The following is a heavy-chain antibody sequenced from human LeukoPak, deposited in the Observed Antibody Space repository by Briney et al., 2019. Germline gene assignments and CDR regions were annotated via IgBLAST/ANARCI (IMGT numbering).Heavy chain of an antibody. CDR2: IYPGDSNT. D-gene: IGHD7-27*01. J-gene: IGHJ4*02. V-gene: IGHV5-51*01. CDR3: ARPPNWGSWHYFDY. Sequence: GESLKISCKGSGYSFTSYWIGWVRQMPGKGLEWMGIIYPGDSNTRYSPSFQGQVTISADKSISTAYLQWSSLKASDTGMYFCARPPNWGSWHYFDYWGQGTLVTVSS. CDR1: GYSFTSYW.